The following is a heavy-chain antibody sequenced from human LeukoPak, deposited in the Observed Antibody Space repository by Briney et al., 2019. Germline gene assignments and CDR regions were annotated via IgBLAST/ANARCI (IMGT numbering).Heavy chain of an antibody. D-gene: IGHD2-15*01. CDR3: AKSSASGGSYGLDY. CDR2: TSYDGSNK. CDR1: GFTFSSYG. V-gene: IGHV3-30*18. J-gene: IGHJ4*02. Sequence: PGGSLRLSCAASGFTFSSYGMHWVRQAPGKGLEWVAVTSYDGSNKYYADSVKGRFTISRDNSKNTLYLQMNSLRAEDTAVYYCAKSSASGGSYGLDYWGQGTLVTVSS.